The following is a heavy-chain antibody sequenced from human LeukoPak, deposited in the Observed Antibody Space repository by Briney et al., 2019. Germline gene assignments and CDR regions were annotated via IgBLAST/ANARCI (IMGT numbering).Heavy chain of an antibody. Sequence: SETLSLTCTVSGGSISSYYWSWIRQPPGKGLEWIGYIYYSGSTNYNPSLKSRATISVDTSKNQFSLKLSSVTAADTAVYYCARAGITMVRGPISDWGQGTLVTVSS. CDR1: GGSISSYY. J-gene: IGHJ4*02. CDR3: ARAGITMVRGPISD. V-gene: IGHV4-59*01. D-gene: IGHD3-10*01. CDR2: IYYSGST.